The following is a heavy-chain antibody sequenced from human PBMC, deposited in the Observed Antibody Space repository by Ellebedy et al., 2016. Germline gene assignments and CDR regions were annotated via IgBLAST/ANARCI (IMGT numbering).Heavy chain of an antibody. CDR2: IDPSDSYN. J-gene: IGHJ4*02. CDR1: GYSFTSYW. V-gene: IGHV5-10-1*01. CDR3: VRHDGIAVAGTPGGY. D-gene: IGHD6-19*01. Sequence: GGSLRLSXKGSGYSFTSYWISWVRQMPGKGLEWMGRIDPSDSYNNYSPSFRGHVTISADKSISTAYLQWSSLKASDTAMYYCVRHDGIAVAGTPGGYWGQGTLVTVSS.